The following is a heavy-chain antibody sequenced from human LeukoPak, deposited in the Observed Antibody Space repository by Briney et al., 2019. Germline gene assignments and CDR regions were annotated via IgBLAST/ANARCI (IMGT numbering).Heavy chain of an antibody. Sequence: ASVKVPCKASGYTFTGYYMHWVRQAPGQGLEWMGRINPNSGGTNYAQKFQGRVTMTRDTSISTAYMELSRLRSDDTAVYYCATGEYYGSGSYYYYWGQGTLVTVSS. V-gene: IGHV1-2*06. CDR3: ATGEYYGSGSYYYY. J-gene: IGHJ4*02. CDR2: INPNSGGT. D-gene: IGHD3-10*01. CDR1: GYTFTGYY.